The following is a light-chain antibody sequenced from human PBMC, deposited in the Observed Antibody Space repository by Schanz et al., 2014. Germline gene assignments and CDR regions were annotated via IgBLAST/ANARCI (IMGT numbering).Light chain of an antibody. CDR3: SSYVSGSTLYVV. V-gene: IGLV2-14*02. CDR2: EGS. Sequence: QSALTQPASVSGSPGQSITISCTGTSSDVGSYNLVSWYQQHPGKAPKLMIYEGSKRPSGVSNRFSGSKSGNTASLTISGLQPEDEANYYCSSYVSGSTLYVVFGGGTKVTVL. CDR1: SSDVGSYNL. J-gene: IGLJ2*01.